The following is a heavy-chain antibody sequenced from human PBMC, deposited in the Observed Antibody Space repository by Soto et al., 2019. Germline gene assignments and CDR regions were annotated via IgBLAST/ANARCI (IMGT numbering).Heavy chain of an antibody. CDR2: ISYDGSNK. Sequence: QVQLVESGGGVVQPGRSLRLSCAASGFTFSSYAMHWVRQAPGKGLEWVAVISYDGSNKYYADSVKGRFTISRDNSKNTLYLQMNSLRAEDTAVYYCARVQIRTWITIFGVSGYCGQGTLVTVSS. D-gene: IGHD3-3*01. CDR3: ARVQIRTWITIFGVSGY. CDR1: GFTFSSYA. V-gene: IGHV3-30-3*01. J-gene: IGHJ4*02.